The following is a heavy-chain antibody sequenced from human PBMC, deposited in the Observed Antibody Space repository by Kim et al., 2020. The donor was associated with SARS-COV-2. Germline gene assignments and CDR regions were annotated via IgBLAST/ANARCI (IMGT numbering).Heavy chain of an antibody. CDR2: INAGNGNT. Sequence: ASVKVSCKASGYTFTSYAMHWVRQAPGQRLEWMGWINAGNGNTKYSQKFQGRVTITRDTSASTAYMELSSLRSEDTAVYYCARCPSSGKLLWFGRAWFDPWGQGTLVTVSS. CDR3: ARCPSSGKLLWFGRAWFDP. J-gene: IGHJ5*02. CDR1: GYTFTSYA. V-gene: IGHV1-3*01. D-gene: IGHD3-10*01.